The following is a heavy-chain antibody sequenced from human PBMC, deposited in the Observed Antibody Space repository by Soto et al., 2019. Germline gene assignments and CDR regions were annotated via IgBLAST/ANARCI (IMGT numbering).Heavy chain of an antibody. CDR2: FYSSGIT. D-gene: IGHD5-12*01. CDR3: AISFQYDYTGAYSDY. CDR1: GASIRSTHYF. Sequence: SETLSLTCKVSGASIRSTHYFWGWIRQPPGKGLEWIGDFYSSGITHYNPSRKSRVTISVDSSKNHFSLNLTSVTAADTPLYSCAISFQYDYTGAYSDYWGQGTLVTVSS. V-gene: IGHV4-39*02. J-gene: IGHJ4*02.